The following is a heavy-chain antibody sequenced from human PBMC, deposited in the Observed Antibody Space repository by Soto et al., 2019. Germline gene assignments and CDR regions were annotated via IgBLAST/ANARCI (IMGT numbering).Heavy chain of an antibody. J-gene: IGHJ6*02. CDR1: GFTFSSYA. V-gene: IGHV3-23*01. CDR2: ISGSGGST. Sequence: GGSLRLSCAASGFTFSSYAMSWVRQAPGKGLEWVSAISGSGGSTYYADSVKGRFTISRDNSKNTLYLRMNSLRAEDTAVYYCAKDPVVPAAPRHYYYYGMAVWGQGTTVTVSS. CDR3: AKDPVVPAAPRHYYYYGMAV. D-gene: IGHD2-2*01.